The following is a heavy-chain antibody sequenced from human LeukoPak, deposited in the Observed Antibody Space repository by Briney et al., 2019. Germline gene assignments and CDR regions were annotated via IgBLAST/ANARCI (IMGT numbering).Heavy chain of an antibody. Sequence: GSLRLSCAASGFTFSNYAMSWVRQAPGKGLEWVSSISGSGDSTYYADSVKGRFTISRDNAKNSLYLQMNSLRAEDTAVYYCAREGIAAAGILGNYYYYYMDVWGKGTTVTVSS. CDR1: GFTFSNYA. J-gene: IGHJ6*03. CDR2: ISGSGDST. CDR3: AREGIAAAGILGNYYYYYMDV. V-gene: IGHV3-23*01. D-gene: IGHD6-13*01.